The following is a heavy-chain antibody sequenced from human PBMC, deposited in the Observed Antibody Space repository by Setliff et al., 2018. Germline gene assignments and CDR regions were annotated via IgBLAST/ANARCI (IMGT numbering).Heavy chain of an antibody. J-gene: IGHJ6*02. V-gene: IGHV3-53*01. CDR2: IYSGGST. D-gene: IGHD6-19*01. CDR3: ARDVVSGWYRRNNYFGMDV. CDR1: NFPFSAAW. Sequence: PGGSLRLSCTTSNFPFSAAWMSWVRRGPGKGLEWVSVIYSGGSTYYADSVKGRFTISRDNAKNSLYLQMNSLRAEDTAVYYCARDVVSGWYRRNNYFGMDVWGQGTTVTVSS.